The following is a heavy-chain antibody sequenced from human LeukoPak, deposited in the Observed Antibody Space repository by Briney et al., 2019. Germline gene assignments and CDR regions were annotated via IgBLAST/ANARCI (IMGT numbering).Heavy chain of an antibody. CDR3: ARGIVGAAGAFDI. J-gene: IGHJ3*02. D-gene: IGHD1-26*01. V-gene: IGHV1-69*05. Sequence: SVKVSCKASGGTFSSYAISWVRQAPGQGLEWMGRIIPIFGTANYAQKFQGRVTITTEESTSTAYMELSSLRSEDTAVYYCARGIVGAAGAFDIWGKGTMVTVSS. CDR2: IIPIFGTA. CDR1: GGTFSSYA.